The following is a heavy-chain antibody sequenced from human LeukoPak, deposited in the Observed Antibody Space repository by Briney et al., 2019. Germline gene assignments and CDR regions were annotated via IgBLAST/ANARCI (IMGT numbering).Heavy chain of an antibody. CDR2: IIPIFGTA. J-gene: IGHJ6*02. CDR1: GGTFSSYA. Sequence: ASVKVSCKASGGTFSSYAISWVRQAPGQGLEWMGGIIPIFGTANYAQKFQGRVTITADESTSTAYMELGSLRSEDTAVYYCARVLRFLEWPRGGYGMDVWGQGTTVTVSS. V-gene: IGHV1-69*13. D-gene: IGHD3-3*01. CDR3: ARVLRFLEWPRGGYGMDV.